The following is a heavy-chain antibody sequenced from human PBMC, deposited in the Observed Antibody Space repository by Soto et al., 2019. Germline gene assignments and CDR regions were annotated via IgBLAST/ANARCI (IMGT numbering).Heavy chain of an antibody. J-gene: IGHJ5*02. CDR1: GDSMTSSSYY. D-gene: IGHD3-22*01. CDR2: IYYSGST. CDR3: ARVPYRYYYDSSGSWLWFDP. Sequence: SETLSLTCTVSGDSMTSSSYYWSWIRQHPGKGLEWIGYIYYSGSTYYNPSLKSRVTISVDTSKNQFSLKLSSVTAADTAVYYCARVPYRYYYDSSGSWLWFDPWGQGTLVTVSS. V-gene: IGHV4-31*03.